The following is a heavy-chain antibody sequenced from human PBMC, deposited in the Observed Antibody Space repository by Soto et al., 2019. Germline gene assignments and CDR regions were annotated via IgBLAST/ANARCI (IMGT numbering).Heavy chain of an antibody. CDR3: ARGKGMAENYFYYGLDI. V-gene: IGHV1-3*01. J-gene: IGHJ6*02. CDR2: LNGGTGQT. CDR1: GYTFSTYA. Sequence: XSVKVSCKASGYTFSTYAMHLVRQAPGQSLEWMGWLNGGTGQTRYSQKFQDRVIITRDTSASTGYMELSSLTSEDTAVYYCARGKGMAENYFYYGLDIWGQGTTVTVSS.